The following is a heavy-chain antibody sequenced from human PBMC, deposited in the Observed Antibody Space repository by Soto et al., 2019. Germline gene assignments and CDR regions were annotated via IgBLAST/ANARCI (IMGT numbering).Heavy chain of an antibody. CDR2: IYYSGST. Sequence: QLQLQESGPGLVKPSETLSLTCTVSGGSIDKSTYYWCWIRQPPGKGLEWIGSIYYSGSTYYYPSFKIRVTISVDTSRNQFSLKLSSVTAADTAVYYCARHHESGWYGYWGQGTLVTVSS. J-gene: IGHJ4*02. CDR3: ARHHESGWYGY. CDR1: GGSIDKSTYY. V-gene: IGHV4-39*01. D-gene: IGHD6-19*01.